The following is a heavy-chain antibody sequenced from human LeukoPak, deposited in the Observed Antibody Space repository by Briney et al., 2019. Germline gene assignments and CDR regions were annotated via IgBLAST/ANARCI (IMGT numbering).Heavy chain of an antibody. CDR3: ARDRSIASDY. CDR2: ISSNGHST. V-gene: IGHV3-64*01. J-gene: IGHJ4*02. D-gene: IGHD6-6*01. Sequence: GGSLRLSCAASGFIFSSYAMHWVRQAPGKGLEYVSGISSNGHSTYYANSVKGRFTISRDNSKNTLFLQMGSLRAEDMAVYYCARDRSIASDYWGQGTLVTVSS. CDR1: GFIFSSYA.